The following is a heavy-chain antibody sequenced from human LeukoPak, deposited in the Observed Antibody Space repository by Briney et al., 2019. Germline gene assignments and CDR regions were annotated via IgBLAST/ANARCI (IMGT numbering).Heavy chain of an antibody. V-gene: IGHV3-11*05. CDR2: VSSISVAP. CDR1: GLTLSDYY. J-gene: IGHJ6*01. Sequence: PRGSLRLAFAASGLTLSDYYISSSRRTPGKGVDWVSCVSSISVAPTYADSVKGGFPISRDNPRNSPHLQMNILRPEETAGYYCARGHYGMEVWGQGTTVTVSS. CDR3: ARGHYGMEV.